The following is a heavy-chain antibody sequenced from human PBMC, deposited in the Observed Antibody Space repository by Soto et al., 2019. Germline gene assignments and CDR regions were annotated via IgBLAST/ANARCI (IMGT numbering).Heavy chain of an antibody. CDR1: GFTFNSYG. CDR2: IWYDGSNK. J-gene: IGHJ6*02. D-gene: IGHD3-3*01. CDR3: ARGTPYYDFWSGYHKRGDYYGMDV. Sequence: GGSLRLSCAASGFTFNSYGMHWVRQAPGKGLEWVAVIWYDGSNKYYADSVKGRFTISRDNSKNTLYLQMNSLRAEDTAVYYCARGTPYYDFWSGYHKRGDYYGMDVWGQGTTVTVSS. V-gene: IGHV3-33*01.